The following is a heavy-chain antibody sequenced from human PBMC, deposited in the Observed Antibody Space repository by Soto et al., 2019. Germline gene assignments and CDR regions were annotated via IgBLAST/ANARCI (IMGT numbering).Heavy chain of an antibody. J-gene: IGHJ6*03. CDR3: ARVFGCSGGSCYSAASYYYYYYYMDV. CDR2: INSDGSST. CDR1: GFTFSSYW. V-gene: IGHV3-74*01. D-gene: IGHD2-15*01. Sequence: GGSLRLSCAASGFTFSSYWMHWVRQAPGKGLVWVSRINSDGSSTSYADSVKGRFTISRDNAKNTLYLQMNSLRAEDTAVCYCARVFGCSGGSCYSAASYYYYYYYMDVWGKGTTVTVSS.